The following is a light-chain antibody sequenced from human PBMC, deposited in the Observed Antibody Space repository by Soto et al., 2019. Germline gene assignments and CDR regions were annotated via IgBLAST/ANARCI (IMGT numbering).Light chain of an antibody. J-gene: IGKJ4*01. V-gene: IGKV1-12*01. CDR3: QQADSFPLS. CDR2: AAP. Sequence: DIQMTQSPSSVSASIGDRVTISCRASQSIYKWLVWYQQKPGKAPKLLIYAAPSLQSGVPSRFSGRGYGTDFTLTISSLQPEDFATYYCQQADSFPLSFGGGTKVEI. CDR1: QSIYKW.